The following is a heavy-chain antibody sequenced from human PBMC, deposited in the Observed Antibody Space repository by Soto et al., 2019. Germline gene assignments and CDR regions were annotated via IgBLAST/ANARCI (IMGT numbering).Heavy chain of an antibody. CDR1: GGTFSRYS. CDR3: AREDRDRETGLVPAAIDGMDV. D-gene: IGHD2-2*01. CDR2: IIPIFGIA. J-gene: IGHJ6*02. V-gene: IGHV1-69*08. Sequence: QVQLVQSGAEVKKPGSSVKVSCKASGGTFSRYSITWVRQAPGHGLEWIGRIIPIFGIASYAKKFQVRVTITADESTSTAYMELSSLRSDDTAVYYCAREDRDRETGLVPAAIDGMDVWGQGTTVTVSS.